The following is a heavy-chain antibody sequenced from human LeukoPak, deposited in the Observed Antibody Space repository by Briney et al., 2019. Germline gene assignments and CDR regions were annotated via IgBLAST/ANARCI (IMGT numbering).Heavy chain of an antibody. V-gene: IGHV1-69*13. J-gene: IGHJ3*02. CDR1: GGTFSSYA. CDR2: IIPIFGTA. Sequence: GASVKVSCKASGGTFSSYAISWVRQAPGQGLEWMGGIIPIFGTANYAQKFQGRVTITADESTSTAYMELSSLRSDDTAVYYCARALFSYDSSAYNAFDIWGQGTMVTVSS. D-gene: IGHD3-22*01. CDR3: ARALFSYDSSAYNAFDI.